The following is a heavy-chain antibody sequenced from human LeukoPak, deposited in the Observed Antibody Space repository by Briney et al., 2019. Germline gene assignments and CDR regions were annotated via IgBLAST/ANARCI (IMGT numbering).Heavy chain of an antibody. V-gene: IGHV3-33*01. CDR1: GFTFSSNG. Sequence: GGSLRLSCVASGFTFSSNGMHLVRQAPGKGLEWVAVIWYDGSKIYYADSVKGRFTISRDNSKNTLYLQMNSLRAEDTAVYYCARGDCSGTSCYLFYYWGQGTLVTVSS. CDR3: ARGDCSGTSCYLFYY. J-gene: IGHJ4*02. CDR2: IWYDGSKI. D-gene: IGHD2-2*01.